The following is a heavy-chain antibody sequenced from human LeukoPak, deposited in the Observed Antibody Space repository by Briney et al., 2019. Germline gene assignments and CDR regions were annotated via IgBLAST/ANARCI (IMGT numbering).Heavy chain of an antibody. CDR3: AKEEWEVGAIDY. D-gene: IGHD1-26*01. Sequence: HSGGSLRLSCAASGFTFSSYGMHWVRQAPGKGPEWVAVISYDGSNKYYADSVKGRFTISRDNSKNTLYLQMNSLRAEDTAVYYCAKEEWEVGAIDYWGQGTLVTVSS. CDR2: ISYDGSNK. V-gene: IGHV3-30*18. J-gene: IGHJ4*02. CDR1: GFTFSSYG.